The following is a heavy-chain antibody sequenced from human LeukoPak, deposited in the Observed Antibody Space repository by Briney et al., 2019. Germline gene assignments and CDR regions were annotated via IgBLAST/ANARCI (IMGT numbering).Heavy chain of an antibody. CDR3: ARDPITMVRGVIPHSDY. CDR2: IYYSGST. J-gene: IGHJ4*02. V-gene: IGHV4-30-4*08. CDR1: GGSISSGDYY. Sequence: SQTLSFTCTVSGGSISSGDYYWSWIRQPPGKGLEWIGYIYYSGSTYYNPSLKSRVTISVDTSKNQFSLKLSPVTAADTAVYYCARDPITMVRGVIPHSDYWGQGTLVTVSS. D-gene: IGHD3-10*01.